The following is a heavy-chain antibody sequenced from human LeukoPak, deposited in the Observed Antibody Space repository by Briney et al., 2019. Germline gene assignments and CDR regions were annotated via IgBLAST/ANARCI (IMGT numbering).Heavy chain of an antibody. CDR2: ISYDGSNK. J-gene: IGHJ4*02. CDR1: GFTFSSYG. V-gene: IGHV3-30*18. D-gene: IGHD6-19*01. CDR3: AKANSSGWSHFDY. Sequence: GGSLRLSCAASGFTFSSYGMPWVRQAPGKGLEWVAVISYDGSNKYYADSVKGRFTISRDNSKNTLYLQMNSLRAEDTAVYYCAKANSSGWSHFDYWGQGTLVTVSS.